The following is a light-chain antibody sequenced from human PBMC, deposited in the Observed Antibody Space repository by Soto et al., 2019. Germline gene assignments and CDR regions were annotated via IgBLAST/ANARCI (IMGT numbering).Light chain of an antibody. CDR1: QDISSF. CDR3: QHLNSFPIP. CDR2: GAS. J-gene: IGKJ3*01. Sequence: IQLTQSPSSLSASVGDRVTITCRASQDISSFLAWYQQKPGKAPKLLIYGASTLQSGVPSRFSGSGSGTDFTLTIGSLQPEEFATYYCQHLNSFPIPFGPGTKVDIK. V-gene: IGKV1-9*01.